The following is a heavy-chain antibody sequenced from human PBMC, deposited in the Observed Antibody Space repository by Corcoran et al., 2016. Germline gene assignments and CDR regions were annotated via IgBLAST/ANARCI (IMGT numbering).Heavy chain of an antibody. J-gene: IGHJ4*02. Sequence: VQLVESGGGLIQPGGSLRLSCAASGFTVSSKYMNWVRQAPGKGLEWVSIIYTGGNTYYADSVKGRFTISRDNSKNTLYLQMNSLRAEDTAVYYCASQWPAAYWGQGTLVTVSA. CDR1: GFTVSSKY. V-gene: IGHV3-53*01. CDR3: ASQWPAAY. CDR2: IYTGGNT. D-gene: IGHD6-13*01.